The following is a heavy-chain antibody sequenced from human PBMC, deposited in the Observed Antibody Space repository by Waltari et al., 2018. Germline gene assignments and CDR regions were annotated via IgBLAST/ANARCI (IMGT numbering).Heavy chain of an antibody. CDR2: IYYSGST. J-gene: IGHJ2*01. CDR1: GGSISSYY. V-gene: IGHV4-59*01. D-gene: IGHD2-15*01. Sequence: QVQLQESGPGLVKPSETLSLTCTVSGGSISSYYWSWIRQPPGKGLEWIGYIYYSGSTNYNPPLKSRVTISVDTSKNQFSLKLSSVTAADTAVYYCARARGCSSGGSCPGGRYWYFDLWGRGTLVTVSS. CDR3: ARARGCSSGGSCPGGRYWYFDL.